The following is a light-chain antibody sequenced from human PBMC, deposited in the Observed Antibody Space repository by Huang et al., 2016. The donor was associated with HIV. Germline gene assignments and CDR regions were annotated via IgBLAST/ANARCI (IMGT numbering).Light chain of an antibody. V-gene: IGKV1-27*01. CDR1: QGISDY. CDR3: QKYNGALT. CDR2: GTS. Sequence: DIQMTQSPSSLSASVGARVTITCRASQGISDYLAWYQQKPGKAPKVLIYGTSTLQSGVPSRFSGSGSGTHFTLTISSLQPEDVATYYCQKYNGALTFGGGTKVEIK. J-gene: IGKJ4*01.